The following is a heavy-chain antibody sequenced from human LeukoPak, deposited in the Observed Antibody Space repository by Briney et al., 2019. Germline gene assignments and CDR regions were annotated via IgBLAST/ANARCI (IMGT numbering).Heavy chain of an antibody. CDR3: ASAPPTYYDILTGAEYYFDY. D-gene: IGHD3-9*01. J-gene: IGHJ4*02. Sequence: SVKVSCKASGGTFSSYAISWVRQAPGQGLEWMGGIIPIFGTANYAQKFQGRVTITADKSTSTAYMELSSLRSEDTAVYYCASAPPTYYDILTGAEYYFDYWGQATLVTVSS. CDR2: IIPIFGTA. CDR1: GGTFSSYA. V-gene: IGHV1-69*06.